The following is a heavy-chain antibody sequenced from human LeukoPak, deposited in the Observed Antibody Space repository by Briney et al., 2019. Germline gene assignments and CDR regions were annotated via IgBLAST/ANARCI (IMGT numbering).Heavy chain of an antibody. J-gene: IGHJ4*02. D-gene: IGHD3-22*01. CDR3: ARDRVQGYYYDSSGYYYFDY. CDR1: GGTFSSYA. Sequence: ASVKVSCKASGGTFSSYAISWVRQAPGQGLEWMGGIIPIFGTANYAQKFQGRVTITTDESTSTAYMELSSLRSEDTAVYYCARDRVQGYYYDSSGYYYFDYWGQGTLVTVSS. V-gene: IGHV1-69*05. CDR2: IIPIFGTA.